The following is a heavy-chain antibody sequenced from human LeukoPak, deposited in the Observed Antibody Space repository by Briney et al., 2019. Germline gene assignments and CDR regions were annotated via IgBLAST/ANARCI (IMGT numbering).Heavy chain of an antibody. CDR2: ISSSGSTI. Sequence: PRGSLRLSCAASGFTFSSYEMNWVRQAPGKGLEWVSYISSSGSTIYYADSVKGRFTISRDNAKNSLYLQMNSLRAEDTAVCYCARVGAYNWNYICDSWGQGTLVTVSS. J-gene: IGHJ4*02. CDR1: GFTFSSYE. D-gene: IGHD1-7*01. V-gene: IGHV3-48*03. CDR3: ARVGAYNWNYICDS.